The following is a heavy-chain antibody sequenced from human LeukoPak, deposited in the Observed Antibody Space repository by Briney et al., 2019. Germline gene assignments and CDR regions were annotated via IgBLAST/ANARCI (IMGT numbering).Heavy chain of an antibody. J-gene: IGHJ5*02. V-gene: IGHV4-4*07. CDR1: GGSISSYY. CDR3: ARGYSSSWNWFDP. Sequence: SEALSLTCTVSGGSISSYYWSWIRQPAGKGLEWIGRIYTSGSTNYHPCLKSRVTMSVDTSKNQLSLKLSSVTAADTAVYYCARGYSSSWNWFDPWGQGTLVTVSS. D-gene: IGHD6-13*01. CDR2: IYTSGST.